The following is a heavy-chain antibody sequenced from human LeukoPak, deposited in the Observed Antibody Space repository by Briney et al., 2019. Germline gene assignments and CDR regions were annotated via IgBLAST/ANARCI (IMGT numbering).Heavy chain of an antibody. Sequence: SETLSLTCTVSGGSVSSGSYYWSWIRQPPGKELEWIGYIYYSGTTNYNPSLNSRVTISVDTSKNQFSLKLSSVTAADTAVYYCARGLYSSGWALFDYWGQGTLVTVSS. V-gene: IGHV4-61*01. J-gene: IGHJ4*02. CDR2: IYYSGTT. D-gene: IGHD6-19*01. CDR1: GGSVSSGSYY. CDR3: ARGLYSSGWALFDY.